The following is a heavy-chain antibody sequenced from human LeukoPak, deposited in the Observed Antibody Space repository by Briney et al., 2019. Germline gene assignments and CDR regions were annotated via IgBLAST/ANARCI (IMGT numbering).Heavy chain of an antibody. D-gene: IGHD3-22*01. CDR2: IKQDGSEK. CDR3: AKPAKMSSGYYFDY. J-gene: IGHJ4*02. CDR1: GFTFGSYS. Sequence: GGSLRLSCAASGFTFGSYSLNWVRQAPGKGLEWVANIKQDGSEKYYVDSVKGRFTISRDNSKNTLYLQMNSLRAEDTAVYYCAKPAKMSSGYYFDYWGQGTLVTVSS. V-gene: IGHV3-7*01.